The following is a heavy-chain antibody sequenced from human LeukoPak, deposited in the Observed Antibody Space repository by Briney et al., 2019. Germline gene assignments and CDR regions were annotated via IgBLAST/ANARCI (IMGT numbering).Heavy chain of an antibody. Sequence: SVKVSCKASGGTFSSYAISWVRQAPGQGLEWMGGIITIFGTANYAQKFQGRVTITADESTSTAYMELSSLRSEDTAVYYCARDLPDPSHRYNWFDPWGQGTLVTVSS. CDR2: IITIFGTA. J-gene: IGHJ5*02. CDR1: GGTFSSYA. CDR3: ARDLPDPSHRYNWFDP. V-gene: IGHV1-69*13.